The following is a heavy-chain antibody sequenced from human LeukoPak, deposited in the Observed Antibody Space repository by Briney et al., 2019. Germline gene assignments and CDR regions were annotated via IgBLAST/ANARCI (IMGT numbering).Heavy chain of an antibody. CDR3: ARGPPLDGYSYGENWFDP. CDR2: IIPILGIA. J-gene: IGHJ5*02. Sequence: ASVKVSCKASGGTFSSYTISWVRQAPGQGLEWMGRIIPILGIANYAQKFQGRVTITADKSTSTAYMELSSLRSEDTAVYYCARGPPLDGYSYGENWFDPWGQGTPVTVSS. V-gene: IGHV1-69*02. D-gene: IGHD5-18*01. CDR1: GGTFSSYT.